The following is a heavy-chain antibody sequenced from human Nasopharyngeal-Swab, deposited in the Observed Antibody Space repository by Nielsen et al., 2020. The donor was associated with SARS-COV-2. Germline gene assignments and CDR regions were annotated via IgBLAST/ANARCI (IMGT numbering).Heavy chain of an antibody. J-gene: IGHJ4*02. CDR2: ISSSSSYT. CDR1: GFTFGDYY. CDR3: AREGRPQDRFDY. Sequence: GESLKISCAASGFTFGDYYMSWIRQAPGKGLEWVSYISSSSSYTNYADSVKGRFTISRDNAKNSLYLQMNSLRAEDTAVYYCAREGRPQDRFDYWGQGTLVTVSS. D-gene: IGHD2-15*01. V-gene: IGHV3-11*06.